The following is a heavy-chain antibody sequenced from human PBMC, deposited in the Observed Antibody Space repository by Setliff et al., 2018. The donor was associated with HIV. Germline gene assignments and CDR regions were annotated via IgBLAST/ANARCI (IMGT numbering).Heavy chain of an antibody. Sequence: PSETLSLTCAVSGYAIIEAYYWLLIRQSPTKGLEYIGIIFRGVTTYYHPYLRSRVALSMDTSKNQFSLRLSSVIAADPARYYCARADSRRGEGNQYMDVWGKGTTVTVSS. J-gene: IGHJ6*03. D-gene: IGHD4-17*01. CDR2: IFRGVTT. CDR3: ARADSRRGEGNQYMDV. V-gene: IGHV4-38-2*01. CDR1: GYAIIEAYY.